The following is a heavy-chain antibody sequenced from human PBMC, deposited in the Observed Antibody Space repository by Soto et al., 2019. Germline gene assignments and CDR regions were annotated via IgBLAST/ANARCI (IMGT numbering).Heavy chain of an antibody. J-gene: IGHJ4*02. CDR1: GFTFSDYY. D-gene: IGHD3-3*02. Sequence: GGSLRLSCAASGFTFSDYYMSWIRQAPGKGLEWVSYISSSSSYTNYADSVKGRFTISRDNAKNSLYLQMNSLRAEDTAVYYCARGARDLISSPSRVDYWGQGTLVTVSS. CDR3: ARGARDLISSPSRVDY. V-gene: IGHV3-11*06. CDR2: ISSSSSYT.